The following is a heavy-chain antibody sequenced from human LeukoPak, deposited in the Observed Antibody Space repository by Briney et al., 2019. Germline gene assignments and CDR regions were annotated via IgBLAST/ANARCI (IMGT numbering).Heavy chain of an antibody. CDR3: ARSAVVVPAALAYFDY. Sequence: PSETLSLTCTVSGGSISTGSYYWRWIRQPAGKGLEWIGRIYTSGSTNYNPSLKSRVTISVDTSKNQFSLKLSSVTAADTTVYYCARSAVVVPAALAYFDYWGQGTLVTVSS. CDR1: GGSISTGSYY. J-gene: IGHJ4*02. D-gene: IGHD2-2*01. V-gene: IGHV4-61*02. CDR2: IYTSGST.